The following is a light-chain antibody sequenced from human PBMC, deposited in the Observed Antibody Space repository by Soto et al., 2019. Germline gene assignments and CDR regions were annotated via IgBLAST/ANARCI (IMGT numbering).Light chain of an antibody. CDR2: DAS. Sequence: EIVMTQSPATLSVSPGERATLSCRASQSVSSNYLAWYQHKPGQAPRLLIYDASKRATGIPARFSGSGSGTDFTLTISSLEPEDFAVYYCQQRGKWPWTFGQGTKVDIK. V-gene: IGKV3D-20*02. J-gene: IGKJ1*01. CDR3: QQRGKWPWT. CDR1: QSVSSNY.